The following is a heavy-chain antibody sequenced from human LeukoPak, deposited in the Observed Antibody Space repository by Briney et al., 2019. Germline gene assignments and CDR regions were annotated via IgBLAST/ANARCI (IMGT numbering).Heavy chain of an antibody. CDR1: GGSFSNYA. CDR3: ASPPYCGGDCFSGRFDY. CDR2: IPILGTA. J-gene: IGHJ4*02. V-gene: IGHV1-69*13. Sequence: SAKVSCKASGGSFSNYAISWVRQAPGQGLEWMGGIPILGTAKYAQKFQGRDTITADGSTSTAYMELSSLRSEDTAVYYCASPPYCGGDCFSGRFDYWGQGTLVTVSS. D-gene: IGHD2-21*02.